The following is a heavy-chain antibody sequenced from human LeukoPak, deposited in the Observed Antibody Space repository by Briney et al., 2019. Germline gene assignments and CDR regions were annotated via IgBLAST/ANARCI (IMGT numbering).Heavy chain of an antibody. CDR2: IIPIFGTA. J-gene: IGHJ6*02. D-gene: IGHD3-10*01. CDR1: GGTFSSYA. V-gene: IGHV1-69*01. Sequence: ASVKVSCKASGGTFSSYAISWVRQAPGQGLEWMGGIIPIFGTANYAQKFQGRVTITADESTSTAYMELSSLRSDDTAVYYCAREKNDGSGSYGMDVWGQGTTVTVSS. CDR3: AREKNDGSGSYGMDV.